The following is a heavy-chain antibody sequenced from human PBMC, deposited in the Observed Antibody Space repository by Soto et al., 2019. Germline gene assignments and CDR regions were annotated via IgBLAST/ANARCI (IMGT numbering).Heavy chain of an antibody. D-gene: IGHD6-13*01. V-gene: IGHV3-30*04. CDR1: GFTFSSYA. Sequence: GESLKISCAASGFTFSSYAMHWVRQAPGKGLEWVAVISYDGSNKYYADSVKGRFTISRDNSKNTLYLQMNSLRAEDTAVYYCARDLIAAAGRLDYWGQGTLVTVSS. J-gene: IGHJ4*02. CDR2: ISYDGSNK. CDR3: ARDLIAAAGRLDY.